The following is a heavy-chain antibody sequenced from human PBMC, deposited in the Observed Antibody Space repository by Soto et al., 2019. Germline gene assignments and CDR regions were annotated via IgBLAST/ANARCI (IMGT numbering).Heavy chain of an antibody. Sequence: GGSMRLSCPAAGVTFSAFATRWVGQVAGEGLEWVSSINYNGVGTYYADSVKGRFTISRDNSNHILFLLMNSLRADDAAVYYGAASECYHKAAYWGQGTLVTVSS. CDR3: AASECYHKAAY. D-gene: IGHD3-10*01. J-gene: IGHJ4*02. V-gene: IGHV3-23*01. CDR1: GVTFSAFA. CDR2: INYNGVGT.